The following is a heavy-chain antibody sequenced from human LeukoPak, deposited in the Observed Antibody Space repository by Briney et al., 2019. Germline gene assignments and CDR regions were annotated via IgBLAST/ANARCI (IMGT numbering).Heavy chain of an antibody. CDR2: IYYSGST. CDR3: ARGEYYFDY. D-gene: IGHD3-10*01. V-gene: IGHV4-59*01. CDR1: GGSISSYY. J-gene: IGHJ4*02. Sequence: PSETLSLTCTVSGGSISSYYWSWIRQPPGKGLEWIGYIYYSGSTYYNPSLKSRVTISVDTSKNQFSLKLSSVTAADTAVYYCARGEYYFDYWGQGTLVTVSS.